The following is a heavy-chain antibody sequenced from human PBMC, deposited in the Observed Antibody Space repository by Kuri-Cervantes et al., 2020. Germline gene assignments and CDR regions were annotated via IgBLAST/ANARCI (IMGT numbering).Heavy chain of an antibody. J-gene: IGHJ4*02. CDR2: INHSGST. V-gene: IGHV4-34*01. Sequence: SQTLSLTCAVYGGSFSGYYWSWIRQPPGKGLEWIGEINHSGSTYYNPSLKSRVTISVDTSKNQFSLKLSSVTAADTAVCYCARGTYGGVDYWGQGTLVTVSS. CDR1: GGSFSGYY. CDR3: ARGTYGGVDY. D-gene: IGHD3-10*01.